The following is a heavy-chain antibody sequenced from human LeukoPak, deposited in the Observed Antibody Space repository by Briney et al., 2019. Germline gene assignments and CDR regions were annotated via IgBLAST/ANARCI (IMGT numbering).Heavy chain of an antibody. CDR3: AREKRRHYYDSSGYRGAFDY. CDR2: IKQDGSEK. J-gene: IGHJ4*02. D-gene: IGHD3-22*01. Sequence: GGSLRLSCAASGFTFSSYWMSWVRQAPGKGLEWVANIKQDGSEKYYVDSVKGRFTISRDNAKNSLYLQMNSLRSEDTAVYYCAREKRRHYYDSSGYRGAFDYWGQGTLVTVSS. V-gene: IGHV3-7*03. CDR1: GFTFSSYW.